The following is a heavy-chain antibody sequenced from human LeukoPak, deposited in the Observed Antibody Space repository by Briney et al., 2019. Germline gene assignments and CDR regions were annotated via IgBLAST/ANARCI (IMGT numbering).Heavy chain of an antibody. D-gene: IGHD6-13*01. J-gene: IGHJ4*02. CDR3: ARGLRQQFDY. CDR2: IYYSGST. CDR1: GGSISSSSYY. Sequence: PSETLSLTCTVSGGSISSSSYYWGWIRQPPGKGLEWIGSIYYSGSTYYNPSLKSRVTISVDTSKNQFSLKLSSVTAADTAVYYCARGLRQQFDYWGQGTLVTVSS. V-gene: IGHV4-39*01.